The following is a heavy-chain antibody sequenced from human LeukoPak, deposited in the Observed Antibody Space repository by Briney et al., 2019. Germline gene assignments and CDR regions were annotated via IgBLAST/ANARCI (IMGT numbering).Heavy chain of an antibody. V-gene: IGHV1-2*02. D-gene: IGHD2-15*01. CDR1: GYTFTGYY. J-gene: IGHJ3*02. CDR2: VNPNSGGT. Sequence: ASVKVSCKASGYTFTGYYMHWVRQAPGQGLEWMGWVNPNSGGTNYAQKFQGRVTMTRDTSISTAYMELSRLRSDDTAVHYCAREYCSGGSCYIDAFDIWGQGTMVTVSS. CDR3: AREYCSGGSCYIDAFDI.